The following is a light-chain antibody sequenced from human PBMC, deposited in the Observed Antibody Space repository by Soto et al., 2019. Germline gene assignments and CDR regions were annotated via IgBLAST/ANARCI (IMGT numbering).Light chain of an antibody. CDR2: DAS. J-gene: IGKJ2*01. V-gene: IGKV3-15*01. CDR3: QQYNNWPLYT. Sequence: EIVMTQSPATLSVSPGERATLSCRASQSVTSNLAWYQQRPGQAPRLVIYDASTRATGIPARFSGGGSGTEFTLTISSLQSEDFAVYYCQQYNNWPLYTFGQGTKVEIK. CDR1: QSVTSN.